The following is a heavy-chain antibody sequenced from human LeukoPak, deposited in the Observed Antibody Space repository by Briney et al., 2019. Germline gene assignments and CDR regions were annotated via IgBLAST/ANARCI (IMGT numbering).Heavy chain of an antibody. V-gene: IGHV4-38-2*02. D-gene: IGHD3-10*01. CDR2: IYHTGST. CDR1: GYSISSGYY. J-gene: IGHJ6*03. CDR3: ARRKPYGSGLWREPRKIYYMDV. Sequence: SETLSLTCTVSGYSISSGYYWGWIRQPPGKGLEWIVNIYHTGSTNYNPSLKSRVTISVDTSKNQFSLKLSSVTAADTAVYYCARRKPYGSGLWREPRKIYYMDVWGKGTTVTISS.